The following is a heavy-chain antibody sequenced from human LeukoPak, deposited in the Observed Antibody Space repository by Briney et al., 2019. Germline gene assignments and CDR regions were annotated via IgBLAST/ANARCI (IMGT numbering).Heavy chain of an antibody. J-gene: IGHJ6*02. Sequence: PSETLSLTCTVSGGTLGSFYWSWVRQSAGKGLEWIGHIYPSGSTNYNPSLKSRVTMSVDTSKNQFSLNLSSVTAADTAVYYCARGDNWNGNGMDVWGQGTTVTVSS. V-gene: IGHV4-4*07. CDR1: GGTLGSFY. CDR3: ARGDNWNGNGMDV. D-gene: IGHD1-1*01. CDR2: IYPSGST.